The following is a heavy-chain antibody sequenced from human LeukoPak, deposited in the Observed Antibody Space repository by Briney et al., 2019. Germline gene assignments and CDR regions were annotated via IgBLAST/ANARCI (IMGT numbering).Heavy chain of an antibody. CDR3: ASRGYSSGWYDY. CDR2: IYTSGST. CDR1: GGSISIGSYY. V-gene: IGHV4-61*02. Sequence: PSETLSLTCTVSGGSISIGSYYWSWVRQPAGEGLEWIGRIYTSGSTNYNPSLKSRVTISVDTSKNQFSLKLSSVTAADTAVYYCASRGYSSGWYDYWGQGTLVTVSS. D-gene: IGHD6-19*01. J-gene: IGHJ4*02.